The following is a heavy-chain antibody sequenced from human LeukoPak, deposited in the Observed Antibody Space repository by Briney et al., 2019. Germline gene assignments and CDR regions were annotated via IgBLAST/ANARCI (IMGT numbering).Heavy chain of an antibody. CDR3: AMQWLSPFDS. CDR2: INSVGGDI. CDR1: GFTLTITL. Sequence: PRGALRLSSAASGFTLTITLMHSVPQAPGKRLWWGSRINSVGGDINYAQSARGRVTISRDNAKNTLYLLMNSLRAEDTAVYYCAMQWLSPFDSWGQGTLVTVSS. J-gene: IGHJ4*02. V-gene: IGHV3-74*01. D-gene: IGHD6-19*01.